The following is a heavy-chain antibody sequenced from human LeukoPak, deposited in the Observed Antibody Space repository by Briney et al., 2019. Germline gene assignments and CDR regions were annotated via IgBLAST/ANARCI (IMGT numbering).Heavy chain of an antibody. J-gene: IGHJ4*02. D-gene: IGHD5-24*01. CDR2: INPNSGGT. CDR3: ARDRYGDGFAHFDY. Sequence: ASVKVSCKASGYTFIGYYMHWVRQAPGQGLEWMGWINPNSGGTNYAQKFQGRVAITRDTSITTAYMDLSRLTSDDTAVYYCARDRYGDGFAHFDYWGQGALVTVSS. V-gene: IGHV1-2*02. CDR1: GYTFIGYY.